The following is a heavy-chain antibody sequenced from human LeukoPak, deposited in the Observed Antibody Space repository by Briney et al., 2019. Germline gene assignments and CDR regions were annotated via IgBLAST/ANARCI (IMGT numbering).Heavy chain of an antibody. CDR3: ARDKSGWARDY. V-gene: IGHV3-69-1*01. J-gene: IGHJ4*02. CDR1: GVTLSNSS. D-gene: IGHD6-19*01. CDR2: ISSHRSI. Sequence: PGGSLRPSCVVSGVTLSNSSMSWVRQAPGKGLEWVSSISSHRSIYAESVRGRFTISRDTAKNSLYLQMNSLRAEDSALYYCARDKSGWARDYWGQGTLVTVSA.